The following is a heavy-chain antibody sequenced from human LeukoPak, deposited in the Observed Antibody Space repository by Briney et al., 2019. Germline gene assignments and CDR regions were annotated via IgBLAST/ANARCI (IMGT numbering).Heavy chain of an antibody. CDR3: ARVTTAIPDAFDI. V-gene: IGHV3-30*02. Sequence: GGSLRLSCAASGFTFSSYGMHWVRQAPGKGLEWVAFIRFDGSNKNYADSVKGRFTISRDNSKNTLYLQMDNLRAEDTAVYYCARVTTAIPDAFDIWGQGTMVTVSS. CDR2: IRFDGSNK. D-gene: IGHD2-21*02. J-gene: IGHJ3*02. CDR1: GFTFSSYG.